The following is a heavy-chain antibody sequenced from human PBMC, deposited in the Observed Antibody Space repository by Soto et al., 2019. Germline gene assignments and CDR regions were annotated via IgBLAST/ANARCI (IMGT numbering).Heavy chain of an antibody. D-gene: IGHD6-13*01. CDR1: GFTFDDYA. CDR2: ISWNSGSI. CDR3: AKDMRPYSSSWYFAFDT. V-gene: IGHV3-9*01. Sequence: LRLSCAASGFTFDDYAMHWVRQAPGNGLEWVSGISWNSGSIGYADSVKGRFTISRDNAKNSLYLQMNSLRAEDTALYYCAKDMRPYSSSWYFAFDTLGQGTMVTVSS. J-gene: IGHJ3*02.